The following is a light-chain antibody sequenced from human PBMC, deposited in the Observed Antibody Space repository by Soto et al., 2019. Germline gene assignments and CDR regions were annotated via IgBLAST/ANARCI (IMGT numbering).Light chain of an antibody. CDR2: KAS. Sequence: DIQLTQSPSPLSASVGDRVTITCRASQSVGSWLAGFQQKPGKAPNLLIYKASSLESGVPSRFSGSGSGTEFTLTISSLQSEDFATYYCQQYNGYFRTFGQGTKVEIK. V-gene: IGKV1-5*03. CDR1: QSVGSW. J-gene: IGKJ1*01. CDR3: QQYNGYFRT.